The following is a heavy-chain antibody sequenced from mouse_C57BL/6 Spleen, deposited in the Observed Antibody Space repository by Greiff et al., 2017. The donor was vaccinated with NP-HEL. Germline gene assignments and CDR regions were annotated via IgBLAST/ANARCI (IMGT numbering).Heavy chain of an antibody. V-gene: IGHV1-55*01. CDR3: ARGRYYGSSLYYAMDY. CDR2: IYPGSGST. D-gene: IGHD1-1*01. CDR1: GYTFTSYW. J-gene: IGHJ4*01. Sequence: QVQLQQPGAELVKPGASVKMSCKASGYTFTSYWITWVKQRPGQGLEWIGDIYPGSGSTNYNEKFKSKATLTVDTSSSTAYMQLSSLTSEDSAVYYGARGRYYGSSLYYAMDYWGQGTSVTVAS.